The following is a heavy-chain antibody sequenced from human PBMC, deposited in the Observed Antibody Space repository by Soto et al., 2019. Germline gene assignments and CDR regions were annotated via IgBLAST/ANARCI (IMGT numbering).Heavy chain of an antibody. Sequence: AASVKVSCKASGYTFTSYGISWVRQAPGQGLEWMGWISAYNGNTNYAQKLQGRVTMTTDTSTSTAYMELRSLRSDDTAVYYCARDLSWTYSSSSYYWGQGTLVTVSS. V-gene: IGHV1-18*01. CDR3: ARDLSWTYSSSSYY. CDR2: ISAYNGNT. CDR1: GYTFTSYG. D-gene: IGHD6-6*01. J-gene: IGHJ4*02.